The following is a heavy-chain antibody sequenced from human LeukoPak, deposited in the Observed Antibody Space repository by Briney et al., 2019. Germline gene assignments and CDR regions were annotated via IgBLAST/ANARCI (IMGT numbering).Heavy chain of an antibody. J-gene: IGHJ6*02. CDR3: ARGRAGCSSTSCYAGYYYYGMDV. V-gene: IGHV1-69*04. Sequence: SGKVSCKASGGTFSSYAISWVRQAPGQGLEWMGRIIPILGIANYAQKFQGRVTITADKSTSTAYMELSSLRSEDTAVYYCARGRAGCSSTSCYAGYYYYGMDVWGQGTTVTVSS. D-gene: IGHD2-2*01. CDR1: GGTFSSYA. CDR2: IIPILGIA.